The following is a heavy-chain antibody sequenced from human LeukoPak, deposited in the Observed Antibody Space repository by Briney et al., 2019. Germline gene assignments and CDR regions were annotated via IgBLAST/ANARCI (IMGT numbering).Heavy chain of an antibody. CDR2: IYNSGST. D-gene: IGHD6-13*01. Sequence: SETLSLTCTVSGYSISSGYFWGWIRQTPGKGLEWIGSIYNSGSTYYNPSLKSRVTLSVDTSKNQFSLKLSSVTAADTAVYYCAGSLGGPAGTAFWGQGTLVTVSS. V-gene: IGHV4-38-2*02. J-gene: IGHJ4*02. CDR3: AGSLGGPAGTAF. CDR1: GYSISSGYF.